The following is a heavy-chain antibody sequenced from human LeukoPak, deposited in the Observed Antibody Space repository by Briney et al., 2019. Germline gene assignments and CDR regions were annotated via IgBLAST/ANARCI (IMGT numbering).Heavy chain of an antibody. V-gene: IGHV4-39*01. CDR1: GGSISSSNYY. CDR3: ARWGRTLTAYYFDY. J-gene: IGHJ4*02. Sequence: SETLSLTCTVSGGSISSSNYYWGWIRQPPGKGLEWIGGIHYTGTTYYNPSLKSRVTISVDTSKNQFSLNLSSVTAADTAIYYCARWGRTLTAYYFDYWGQGTLVTVSS. CDR2: IHYTGTT. D-gene: IGHD3-16*01.